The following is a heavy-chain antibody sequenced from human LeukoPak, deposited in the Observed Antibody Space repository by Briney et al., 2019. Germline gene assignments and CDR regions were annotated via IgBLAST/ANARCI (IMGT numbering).Heavy chain of an antibody. V-gene: IGHV4-4*07. CDR1: GGSISSDH. J-gene: IGHJ3*02. Sequence: SETLSLTCTVSGGSISSDHWSWIRQPAGKGLEWIGRIYSSGTTNYKSSLKSRVTLSLDTSKNEVSLRLSSVTAADTAVYYCARDWDCASSTCDAGAFDIWGPGTTVTVSS. D-gene: IGHD2-2*01. CDR2: IYSSGTT. CDR3: ARDWDCASSTCDAGAFDI.